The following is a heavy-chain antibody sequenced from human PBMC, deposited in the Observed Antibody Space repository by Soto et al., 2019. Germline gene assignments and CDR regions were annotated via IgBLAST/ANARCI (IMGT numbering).Heavy chain of an antibody. CDR1: GGSFSGYY. V-gene: IGHV3-23*01. D-gene: IGHD6-13*01. Sequence: LTCAVYGGSFSGYYWSWIRQPPGKGLEWVSAISGSGGSTYYADSVKGRFTISRDNSKNTLYLQMNSLRAEDTAVYYCAKDKSAAALSWFDPWGQGTLVTVSS. J-gene: IGHJ5*02. CDR2: ISGSGGST. CDR3: AKDKSAAALSWFDP.